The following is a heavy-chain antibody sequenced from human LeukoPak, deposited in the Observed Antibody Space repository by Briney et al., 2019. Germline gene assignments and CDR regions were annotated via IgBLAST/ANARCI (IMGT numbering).Heavy chain of an antibody. CDR1: GYSFTSYW. CDR2: IYPGDSDT. V-gene: IGHV5-51*01. Sequence: GESLKISCKGSGYSFTSYWIGWVRQMPGKGLEWMGIIYPGDSDTRYSPSFQGQVTISADKSISTAYLQWSSLKASDTAMYYCARAPDTAIPYYYMDVWGKGTTVTVSS. J-gene: IGHJ6*03. D-gene: IGHD5-18*01. CDR3: ARAPDTAIPYYYMDV.